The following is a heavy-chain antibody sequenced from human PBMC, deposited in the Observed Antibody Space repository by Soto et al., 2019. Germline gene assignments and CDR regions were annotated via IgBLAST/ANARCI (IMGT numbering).Heavy chain of an antibody. V-gene: IGHV3-23*01. CDR1: GFTFSSYA. D-gene: IGHD1-26*01. J-gene: IGHJ6*02. CDR2: ISGSGGST. CDR3: ARDMSGGTYNYYYGMDV. Sequence: PGGSLRLSCAASGFTFSSYAMSWVRQAPGKGLEWVSAISGSGGSTYYADSVKGRFTISRDNSKNTLYLQMNSPRADDTAVYYCARDMSGGTYNYYYGMDVWGQGTTVTVSS.